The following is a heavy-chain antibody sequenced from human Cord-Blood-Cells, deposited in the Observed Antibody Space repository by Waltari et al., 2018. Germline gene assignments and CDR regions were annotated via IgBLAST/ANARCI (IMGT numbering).Heavy chain of an antibody. CDR2: INPSGGST. J-gene: IGHJ4*02. D-gene: IGHD2-2*01. V-gene: IGHV1-46*01. CDR3: AREAGAAAALDY. CDR1: GYTFTSYY. Sequence: QVQLVQSGAEVKKPGASVKVSCKASGYTFTSYYMHWVRQAPGQGREWMGIINPSGGSTGYTQKFQGRVTMTRDTSTSTVYMELSSLRSEDTAVYYCAREAGAAAALDYWGQGTLVTVSS.